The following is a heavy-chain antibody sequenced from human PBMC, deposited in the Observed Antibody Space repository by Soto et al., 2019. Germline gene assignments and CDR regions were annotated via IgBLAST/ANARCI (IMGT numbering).Heavy chain of an antibody. J-gene: IGHJ6*02. CDR3: ARYIPGVRYYGMDF. V-gene: IGHV3-23*01. CDR1: GFIFSSYA. D-gene: IGHD2-2*01. Sequence: EVQLLESGGGLVQPGGSLRLSCAASGFIFSSYAMKWVRQAPGKGLEWVSLIGESGTPTYYADSVKGRFTISRDNSGNTLFLEMYSLRAEDTAVYYCARYIPGVRYYGMDFWGQGTTVTVSS. CDR2: IGESGTPT.